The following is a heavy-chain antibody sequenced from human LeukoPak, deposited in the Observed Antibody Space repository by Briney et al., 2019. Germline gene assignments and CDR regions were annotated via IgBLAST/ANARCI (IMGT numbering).Heavy chain of an antibody. J-gene: IGHJ6*03. CDR3: ATAVVPYYYYVDV. CDR2: IYSSGST. V-gene: IGHV3-53*01. CDR1: GFTVSSNY. D-gene: IGHD2-2*01. Sequence: GGSLRLSCAASGFTVSSNYMSWVRQAPGKGLGWVSIIYSSGSTYYADSVKGRFTISRDNSKNTLYLQMNSLRAEDTAVYYCATAVVPYYYYVDVWGKGTTVTVSS.